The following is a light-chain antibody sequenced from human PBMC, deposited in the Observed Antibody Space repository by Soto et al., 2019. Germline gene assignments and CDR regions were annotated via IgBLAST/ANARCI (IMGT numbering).Light chain of an antibody. CDR3: QQYNSWPPIT. CDR2: DAS. CDR1: QSVSSY. Sequence: EIVLTQSPATLSLSPGERATLSCRASQSVSSYLAWYQQKPDQAPRLLIYDASNRATGIPARFSGSGSGTDFTLTISSLEPEDFAVYYCQQYNSWPPITFGQGTRLEIK. V-gene: IGKV3-11*01. J-gene: IGKJ5*01.